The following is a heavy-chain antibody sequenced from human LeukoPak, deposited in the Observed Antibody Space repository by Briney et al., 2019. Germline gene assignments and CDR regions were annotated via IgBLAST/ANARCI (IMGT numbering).Heavy chain of an antibody. V-gene: IGHV4-59*01. CDR2: VSDTGST. Sequence: PSETLSLTCTVSGGSINSYYWSWIRQPPGKGLEWIGYVSDTGSTNYNPSLKGRVTISVDTSKNQFYLKLTSVTAADTAVYYCARTTTTFDDWGHGTLFTVSS. D-gene: IGHD4-11*01. CDR1: GGSINSYY. J-gene: IGHJ4*01. CDR3: ARTTTTFDD.